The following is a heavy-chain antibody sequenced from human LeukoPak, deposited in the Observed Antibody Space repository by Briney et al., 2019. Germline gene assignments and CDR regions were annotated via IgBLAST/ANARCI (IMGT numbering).Heavy chain of an antibody. Sequence: PSETLSLTCTVSGASFSSSTYYWGWIRQPPGKGLEWIGSIYYGGDTYYNPSLKSRVTMSVDTSKKQFSLKLSSVTAADTAVYYCARHAGGIAAAGTRPFDYWGQGTLVTVSS. CDR3: ARHAGGIAAAGTRPFDY. CDR1: GASFSSSTYY. V-gene: IGHV4-39*01. CDR2: IYYGGDT. D-gene: IGHD6-13*01. J-gene: IGHJ4*02.